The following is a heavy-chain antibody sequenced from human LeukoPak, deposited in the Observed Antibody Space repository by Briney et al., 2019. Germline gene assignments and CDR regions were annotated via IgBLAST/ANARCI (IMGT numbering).Heavy chain of an antibody. CDR3: ASYPRYVSSPPFDY. D-gene: IGHD2-15*01. V-gene: IGHV1-2*02. Sequence: ASVKGSCKASGYTFTAYYMHWVRQAPGQGSEWLGWINPNTGDTNYAQKFQGRVTMTRDTTISTAYMELSRLTSDDTAVYYCASYPRYVSSPPFDYWGQGTLVTVSS. J-gene: IGHJ4*02. CDR1: GYTFTAYY. CDR2: INPNTGDT.